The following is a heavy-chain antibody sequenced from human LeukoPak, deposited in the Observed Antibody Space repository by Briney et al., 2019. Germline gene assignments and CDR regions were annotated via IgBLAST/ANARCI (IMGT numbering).Heavy chain of an antibody. CDR2: IKQDGSEK. D-gene: IGHD4-11*01. CDR3: ARPLTTQDAFDI. CDR1: GFTVSNNF. Sequence: GGSLRLSCAASGFTVSNNFMSWVRQAPGKGLEWVANIKQDGSEKYYVDSVKGRFTISRDNAKNSLYLQMNSLRAEDTAVYYCARPLTTQDAFDIWGQGTMVTVSS. J-gene: IGHJ3*02. V-gene: IGHV3-7*01.